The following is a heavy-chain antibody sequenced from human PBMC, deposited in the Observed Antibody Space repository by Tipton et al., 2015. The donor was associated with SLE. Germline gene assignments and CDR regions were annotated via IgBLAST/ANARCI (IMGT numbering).Heavy chain of an antibody. Sequence: SLRLSCAASGFSFSDFQMSWIRQSPAKGLEWLSSISNTGRTIFYADSVKGRFTISRDNANHSLSLELNSLRVEDSAVYYCAREGFARNTRAAVTDYWGQGTPVTVSS. V-gene: IGHV3-11*01. J-gene: IGHJ4*02. CDR1: GFSFSDFQ. D-gene: IGHD4-17*01. CDR2: ISNTGRTI. CDR3: AREGFARNTRAAVTDY.